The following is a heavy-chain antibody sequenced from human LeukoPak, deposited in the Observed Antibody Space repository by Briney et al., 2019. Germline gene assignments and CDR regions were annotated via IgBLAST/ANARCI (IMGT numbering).Heavy chain of an antibody. J-gene: IGHJ4*02. Sequence: GGSLRLSCAASGFTFSSYAMSWVRQAPGKGLEWVSAISGSGGSTYYADSVKGRFTISRDNSKNTLYLQMNSLRAEDTAVYYCAKDYNRITMIVVVNETDYWGQGTLVTVSS. CDR2: ISGSGGST. D-gene: IGHD3-22*01. CDR1: GFTFSSYA. CDR3: AKDYNRITMIVVVNETDY. V-gene: IGHV3-23*01.